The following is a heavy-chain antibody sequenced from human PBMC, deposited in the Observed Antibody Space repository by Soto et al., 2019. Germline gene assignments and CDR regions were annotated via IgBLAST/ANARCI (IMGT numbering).Heavy chain of an antibody. CDR2: IHYSGTT. D-gene: IGHD6-13*01. V-gene: IGHV4-59*01. J-gene: IGHJ4*02. Sequence: SETLSLTCTVSGGSMRNYFWTWIRQPPGKGLEWIGYIHYSGTTSFFPSYNPSLRSRVTISEDTSKNQFSLELLSVTTAYTAVYFWAPGEASSRNLAPYYLDFWGQGTLVAVSS. CDR1: GGSMRNYF. CDR3: APGEASSRNLAPYYLDF.